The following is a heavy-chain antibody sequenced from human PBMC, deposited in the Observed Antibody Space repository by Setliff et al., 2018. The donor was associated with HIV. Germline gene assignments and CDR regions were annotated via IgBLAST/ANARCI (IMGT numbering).Heavy chain of an antibody. D-gene: IGHD3-16*02. CDR2: IYTSGST. J-gene: IGHJ4*02. CDR1: GGSISSGSYY. Sequence: TLSLTCTVSGGSISSGSYYWSWIRQPAGKGLEWIGHIYTSGSTNYNPSLKSRVTISVDTSKNQFSLKLSSVTAADTAVYYCVRLSPEVILFDYWGQGTLVTVSS. CDR3: VRLSPEVILFDY. V-gene: IGHV4-61*09.